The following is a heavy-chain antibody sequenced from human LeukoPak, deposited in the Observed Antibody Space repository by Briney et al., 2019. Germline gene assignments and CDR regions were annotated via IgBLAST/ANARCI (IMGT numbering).Heavy chain of an antibody. CDR3: AADPNSGSYLWWFDP. CDR1: GFTFTSSA. D-gene: IGHD1-26*01. J-gene: IGHJ5*02. V-gene: IGHV1-58*01. Sequence: SVKVSRKASGFTFTSSAVQWVRQARGQRLEWIGWIVVGSGNTNYAQKFQERVTITRDMSTSTAYMELSSLRSEDTAVYYCAADPNSGSYLWWFDPWGQGTLVTVSS. CDR2: IVVGSGNT.